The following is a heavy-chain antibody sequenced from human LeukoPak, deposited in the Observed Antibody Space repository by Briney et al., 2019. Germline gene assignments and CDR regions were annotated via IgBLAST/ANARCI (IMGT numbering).Heavy chain of an antibody. CDR2: ISWNSGSI. CDR3: AKASSAGYYDILTGYYRSCYFDY. CDR1: GFTFDDYA. V-gene: IGHV3-9*03. D-gene: IGHD3-9*01. J-gene: IGHJ4*02. Sequence: GGSLRLSCAASGFTFDDYAMHWVRQAPGKGLEWVSGISWNSGSIGYADSVKGRFTISRDNAKNSLYLQMNSLRAEDMALYYCAKASSAGYYDILTGYYRSCYFDYWGQGTLVTVSS.